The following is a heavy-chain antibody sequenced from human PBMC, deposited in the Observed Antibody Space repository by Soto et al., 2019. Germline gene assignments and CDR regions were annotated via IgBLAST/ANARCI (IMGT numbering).Heavy chain of an antibody. CDR1: GFTFSNYA. Sequence: EVQLLQSGGGLVQPGGSLRLSCAASGFTFSNYAMSWVRQAPGKGLEWVSTISGTGGSTYYPDSVKGRFTISRDNSKNTVYLQMNSLRAEDAAVYYCAKEMTSGYYLFDYWGQGTLVTVSS. V-gene: IGHV3-23*01. CDR2: ISGTGGST. CDR3: AKEMTSGYYLFDY. D-gene: IGHD3-22*01. J-gene: IGHJ4*02.